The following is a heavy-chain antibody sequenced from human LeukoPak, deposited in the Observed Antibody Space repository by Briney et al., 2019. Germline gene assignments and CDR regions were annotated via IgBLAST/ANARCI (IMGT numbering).Heavy chain of an antibody. CDR3: ARGRLDGYFDY. Sequence: GGSLRLSCAASGFTFSSNYVSWVRQAPGKGLEWVSVIYSGGSTYYSDSVKGRFTISRDNSKNTLYLQMNSLRAEDTAVYYCARGRLDGYFDYWGQGTLVTVSS. D-gene: IGHD6-19*01. CDR1: GFTFSSNY. CDR2: IYSGGST. V-gene: IGHV3-53*01. J-gene: IGHJ4*02.